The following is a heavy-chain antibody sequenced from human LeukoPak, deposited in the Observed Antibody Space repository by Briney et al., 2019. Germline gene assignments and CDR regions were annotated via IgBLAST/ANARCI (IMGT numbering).Heavy chain of an antibody. J-gene: IGHJ6*03. V-gene: IGHV1-2*02. CDR2: INPNSGGT. CDR1: GYTFTGYY. Sequence: ASVKVSCKASGYTFTGYYMHWVRQAPGQGLEWMGWINPNSGGTNYAQKFQGRVTMTRDTSISTAYMELSRLRSDDRAVYYCARGNKVVVSTLYYYYYYMDVWGKGTTVTVSS. D-gene: IGHD3-22*01. CDR3: ARGNKVVVSTLYYYYYYMDV.